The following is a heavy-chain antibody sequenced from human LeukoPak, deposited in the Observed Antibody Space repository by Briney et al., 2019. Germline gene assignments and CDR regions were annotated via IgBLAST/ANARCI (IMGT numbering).Heavy chain of an antibody. CDR1: GFTVSSNY. D-gene: IGHD5-24*01. CDR3: AREQEVATHDAFDI. J-gene: IGHJ3*02. CDR2: IWYDGSNK. Sequence: GGSLRLSCAASGFTVSSNYMSWVRQAPGKGLEWVAVIWYDGSNKYYADSVKGRFTISRDNSKNTLYLQMNSLRAEDTAVYYCAREQEVATHDAFDIWGQGTMVTVSS. V-gene: IGHV3-33*08.